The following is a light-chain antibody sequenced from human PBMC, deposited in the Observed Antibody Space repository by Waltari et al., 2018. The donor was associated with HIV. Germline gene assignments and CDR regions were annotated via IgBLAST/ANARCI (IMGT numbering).Light chain of an antibody. V-gene: IGLV2-8*01. Sequence: SALTQPPSASGSVGQSVSISCTATRSAVGAYAYVSWYQQHPGKAPKVIIYEVNKRPSGVPHRFSGSKSGNTASLTVAGLQADDEADYFCSSYGGTDTYVFGSGTKVSVL. CDR3: SSYGGTDTYV. CDR2: EVN. CDR1: RSAVGAYAY. J-gene: IGLJ1*01.